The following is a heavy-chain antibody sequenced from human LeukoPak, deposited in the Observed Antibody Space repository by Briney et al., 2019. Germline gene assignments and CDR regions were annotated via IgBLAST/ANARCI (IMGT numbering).Heavy chain of an antibody. Sequence: GGSLRLSCAASGXTFSSYWMHWVRQAPGKGLVWVSRIDTDGSFTSYADSVRGRFTISRDNAKNTLYLQMSSLRAEDTAVYYCIRGTVGAPGNDYWGQGTLVTVSS. CDR2: IDTDGSFT. D-gene: IGHD1-26*01. V-gene: IGHV3-74*01. J-gene: IGHJ4*02. CDR3: IRGTVGAPGNDY. CDR1: GXTFSSYW.